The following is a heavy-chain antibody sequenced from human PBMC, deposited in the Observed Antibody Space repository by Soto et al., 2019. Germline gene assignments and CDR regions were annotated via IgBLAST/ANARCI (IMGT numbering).Heavy chain of an antibody. CDR2: ISGSGSST. Sequence: GGSLRLSCAASGFTFISYGMSRVSQAPGKGLKWVSAISGSGSSTYYAESVKGRFTISRDNSKNTLYLQMNSLRADVSSVYYCARSIGLGWFDSWGQGTLVTVSS. J-gene: IGHJ5*01. CDR3: ARSIGLGWFDS. V-gene: IGHV3-23*01. D-gene: IGHD3-10*01. CDR1: GFTFISYG.